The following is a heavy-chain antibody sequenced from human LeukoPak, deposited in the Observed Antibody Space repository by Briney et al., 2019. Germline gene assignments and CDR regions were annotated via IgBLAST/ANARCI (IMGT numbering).Heavy chain of an antibody. CDR1: GFTFSTYA. D-gene: IGHD3-3*01. V-gene: IGHV3-23*01. CDR3: AKDAKRNYDFWDRFDY. CDR2: ISGSGEST. J-gene: IGHJ4*02. Sequence: TGGSLRLSCAASGFTFSTYAMSWVRQAPGKGLEWVSAISGSGESTYYAGSVKGRFTISRDNSKNTLYLQMNRLRAEDTALYYCAKDAKRNYDFWDRFDYWGQGTLVTVSS.